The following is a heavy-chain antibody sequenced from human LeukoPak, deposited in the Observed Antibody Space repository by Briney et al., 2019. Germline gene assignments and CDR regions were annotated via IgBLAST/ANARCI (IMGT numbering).Heavy chain of an antibody. V-gene: IGHV3-21*01. CDR2: ISSSSSYI. J-gene: IGHJ5*02. CDR1: GFIFSNYG. CDR3: ACITYYDILTGLNWFDP. Sequence: MPGGSLRLSCAASGFIFSNYGMHWVRQAPGKGLEWVSSISSSSSYIYYADSVKGRFTISRDNAKNSLYLQMNSLRAEDTAVYYCACITYYDILTGLNWFDPWGQGTLVTVSS. D-gene: IGHD3-9*01.